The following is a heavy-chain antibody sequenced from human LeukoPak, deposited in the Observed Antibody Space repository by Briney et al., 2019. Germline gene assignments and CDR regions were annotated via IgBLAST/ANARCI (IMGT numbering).Heavy chain of an antibody. CDR2: ISWNSAII. V-gene: IGHV3-9*01. CDR1: GFTFGDYA. J-gene: IGHJ3*02. Sequence: GGSLRLSCAASGFTFGDYAIHWVRQAPGKGLEWVSGISWNSAIISYADSVKGRFTISRDNAKNSLYLQMNSLRAEDTAFYYCAKADTAMITLMAFDIWGQGTMVTVSS. CDR3: AKADTAMITLMAFDI. D-gene: IGHD5-18*01.